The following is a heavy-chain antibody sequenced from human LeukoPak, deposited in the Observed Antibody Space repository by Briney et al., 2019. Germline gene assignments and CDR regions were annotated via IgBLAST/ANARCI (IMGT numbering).Heavy chain of an antibody. CDR1: GFTFSSYE. V-gene: IGHV3-48*03. CDR2: ISSSGSTI. D-gene: IGHD5-18*01. J-gene: IGHJ4*02. Sequence: PGGSLRLSCAASGFTFSSYEMNWVRQAPGKGLEWVSYISSSGSTIYYADSVKGRFTISRDNAKKTLYLQMNSLRAEDTALYYCARGGGYNFDPFDSWGQGTLVTVSS. CDR3: ARGGGYNFDPFDS.